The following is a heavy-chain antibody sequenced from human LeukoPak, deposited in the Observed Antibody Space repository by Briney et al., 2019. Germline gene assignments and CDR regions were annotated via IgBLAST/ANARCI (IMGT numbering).Heavy chain of an antibody. CDR3: ASLSSGWFDY. V-gene: IGHV4-34*01. CDR2: INHSGST. CDR1: GGSFSGYY. J-gene: IGHJ4*02. Sequence: SETLSLTCAVYGGSFSGYYWSWIRQPPGKGLEWIGEINHSGSTNYNPSLKSRVTISVDTSKNQFSLKLSSVTAADTAVYYCASLSSGWFDYWGQGTLVTVSS. D-gene: IGHD6-19*01.